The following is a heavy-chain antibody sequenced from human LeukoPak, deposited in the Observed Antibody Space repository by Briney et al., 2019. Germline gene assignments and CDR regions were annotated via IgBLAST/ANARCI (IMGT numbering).Heavy chain of an antibody. J-gene: IGHJ3*02. CDR1: GGSFSGYY. D-gene: IGHD3-3*01. V-gene: IGHV4-34*01. CDR3: ARVGVLRFLEWLSLRGAFDI. CDR2: INHSGST. Sequence: PSETLCLTCAVYGGSFSGYYWSWIRQPPGKGLEWIGEINHSGSTNYNPSLKSRVTISVDTSKNQFSLKLSSVIAADTAVYYCARVGVLRFLEWLSLRGAFDIWGQGTMVTVSS.